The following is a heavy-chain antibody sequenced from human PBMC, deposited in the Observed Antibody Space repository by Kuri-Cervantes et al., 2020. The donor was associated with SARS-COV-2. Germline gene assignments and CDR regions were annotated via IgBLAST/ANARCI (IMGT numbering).Heavy chain of an antibody. V-gene: IGHV4-39*01. D-gene: IGHD2-15*01. CDR3: ARQRYCSGGSCYSADWYFDL. Sequence: SETLSLICTVSGGSISSSSYYWGWIRQPPGKGLEWIGSIYYSGSTYYNPSLKSRVTISVDTSKNQFSLKLSSVTAADTAVYYCARQRYCSGGSCYSADWYFDLWGRGTLVTVSS. CDR1: GGSISSSSYY. CDR2: IYYSGST. J-gene: IGHJ2*01.